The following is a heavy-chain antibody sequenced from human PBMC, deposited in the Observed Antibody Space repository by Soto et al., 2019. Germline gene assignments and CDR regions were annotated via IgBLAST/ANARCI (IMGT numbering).Heavy chain of an antibody. CDR3: AIDTRYSSGWYPFDNRGWLFDP. D-gene: IGHD6-19*01. CDR1: GYTFTSYG. Sequence: GASVKVSCKAFGYTFTSYGISWVRQAPGQGLEWMGWISAYNGNTNYAQKLQGRVTMTTDTSTSTAYMVLRSLRSDDTAVYYCAIDTRYSSGWYPFDNRGWLFDPWGQGTLVTVSS. CDR2: ISAYNGNT. J-gene: IGHJ5*02. V-gene: IGHV1-18*01.